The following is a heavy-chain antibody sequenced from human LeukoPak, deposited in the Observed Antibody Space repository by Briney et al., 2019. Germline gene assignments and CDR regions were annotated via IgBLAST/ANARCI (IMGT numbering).Heavy chain of an antibody. D-gene: IGHD3-10*01. Sequence: GGSLRLSCAASGFTFSSYAMSWVRQAPGKGLEWVSAISGSGGGTYYADSVKGRFTISRDNAKNTLYLQMNSLRAEDTAVYYCAKAPLLWFGEYYFDYWGQGTLVTVSS. CDR2: ISGSGGGT. V-gene: IGHV3-23*01. J-gene: IGHJ4*02. CDR1: GFTFSSYA. CDR3: AKAPLLWFGEYYFDY.